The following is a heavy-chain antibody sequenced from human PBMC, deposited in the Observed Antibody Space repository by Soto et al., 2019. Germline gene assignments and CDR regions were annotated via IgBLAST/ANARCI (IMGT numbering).Heavy chain of an antibody. J-gene: IGHJ4*02. CDR3: ARVRRASQYLPFDY. D-gene: IGHD3-9*01. V-gene: IGHV4-30-4*01. CDR2: IYYSGST. CDR1: GDSISSGDDY. Sequence: SETLSLTCTVSGDSISSGDDYWSWIRQPPGKGLEWIGYIYYSGSTYYNPSLESRVILSVVTSKNQFSLKLSSVTAADTAVYYCARVRRASQYLPFDYWGQGTLVTVSS.